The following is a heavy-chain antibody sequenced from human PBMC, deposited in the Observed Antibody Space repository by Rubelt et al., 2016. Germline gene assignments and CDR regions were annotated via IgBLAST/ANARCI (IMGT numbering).Heavy chain of an antibody. J-gene: IGHJ4*02. CDR3: ARDDYGDSYFDY. V-gene: IGHV4-38-2*02. CDR2: IYHSGTT. CDR1: GYSINSGHY. Sequence: QVQLQESGPGLVKPSETLSLTCNVSGYSINSGHYWAWIRQPPGKGLEYIGSIYHSGTTYYNPSLKSRVTISVDTSKNQFSLRRRSVTDADTAVYYCARDDYGDSYFDYWGQGTLVTVSS. D-gene: IGHD4-17*01.